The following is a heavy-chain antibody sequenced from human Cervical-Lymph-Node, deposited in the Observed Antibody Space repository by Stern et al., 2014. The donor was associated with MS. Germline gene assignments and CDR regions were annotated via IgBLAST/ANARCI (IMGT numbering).Heavy chain of an antibody. CDR1: GNTFSGYY. J-gene: IGHJ4*02. CDR2: IKSNSDDT. V-gene: IGHV1-2*06. Sequence: QVQLVQSGAEVKKPGASVKVSCKASGNTFSGYYMHWVRQAPGQGLEWMGRIKSNSDDTDYAQNFQGRVTMTTDTSISTVYMELSGLRSDDTAIYYVDWGQGTLVIVSS. CDR3: D.